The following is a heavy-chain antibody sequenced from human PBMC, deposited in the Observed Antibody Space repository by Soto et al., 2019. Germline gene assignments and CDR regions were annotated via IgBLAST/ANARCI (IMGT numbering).Heavy chain of an antibody. CDR1: GFTFTSYW. D-gene: IGHD3-16*01. J-gene: IGHJ4*02. Sequence: EVQLVESGGGLVQPGGSLRLSCEASGFTFTSYWMSWVRQAPGKGLEWVANIKQDGTSKYYADSVKGRFTVSRDNAKSSVHLQMDSLRDDDTAVYRCARLRFILTERDFDSCGQGTLVTVHS. CDR2: IKQDGTSK. V-gene: IGHV3-7*05. CDR3: ARLRFILTERDFDS.